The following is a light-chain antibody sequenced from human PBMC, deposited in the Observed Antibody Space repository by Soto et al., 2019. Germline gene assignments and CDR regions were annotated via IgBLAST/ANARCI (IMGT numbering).Light chain of an antibody. CDR1: STDVGGYNY. Sequence: QSALTQPPSASGSPGQSVTISCTGTSTDVGGYNYVSWYQQYPGKAPKLMIYEVSKRPSGVPDRFSGSKSGNTASLTVSGLQAEDEADYYCSSYTSSNTRVVFGGGTKVTVL. V-gene: IGLV2-8*01. J-gene: IGLJ2*01. CDR2: EVS. CDR3: SSYTSSNTRVV.